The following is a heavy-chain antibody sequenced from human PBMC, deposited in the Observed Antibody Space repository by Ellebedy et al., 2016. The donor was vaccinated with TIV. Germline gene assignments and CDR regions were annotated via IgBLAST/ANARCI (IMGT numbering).Heavy chain of an antibody. D-gene: IGHD6-19*01. V-gene: IGHV3-48*03. CDR2: ISSSGSIK. Sequence: PGGSLRLSCAASGFTLSSYEMNWVRQAPGKGLEWVSYISSSGSIKYYADSVKGRFTISRDNAKNSLYLQMNSLRAEDTAVYYCARAYSSGWYLMDWWGQGTLVTVSS. CDR1: GFTLSSYE. CDR3: ARAYSSGWYLMDW. J-gene: IGHJ4*02.